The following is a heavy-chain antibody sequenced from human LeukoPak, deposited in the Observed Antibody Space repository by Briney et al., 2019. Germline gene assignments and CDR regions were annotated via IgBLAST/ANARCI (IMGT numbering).Heavy chain of an antibody. CDR1: GFTFSTYW. Sequence: PGGSLRLSCAASGFTFSTYWVHWVRQAPGKGLVWGSRINSDGSSTSYADSVKGRFTISRDNAKNTLYLQMNSLRAEDTAVYYCARQYSSSSEFDYWVQGTLVTVSS. J-gene: IGHJ4*02. V-gene: IGHV3-74*01. D-gene: IGHD6-6*01. CDR2: INSDGSST. CDR3: ARQYSSSSEFDY.